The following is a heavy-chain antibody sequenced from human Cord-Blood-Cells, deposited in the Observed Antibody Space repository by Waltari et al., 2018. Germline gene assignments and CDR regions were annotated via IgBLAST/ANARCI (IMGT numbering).Heavy chain of an antibody. D-gene: IGHD7-27*01. Sequence: QVQLVESGGGVVQPGGSLRLSCAASGFTFSSYGMHWVRQAPGDGVGGVSFMRYDGSNKYYADAVNGRFTISRDNSKNTLYLKRNSLRAEDTAVYYCAKDMKKLGIVDYWGQGTLVTVSS. CDR3: AKDMKKLGIVDY. CDR1: GFTFSSYG. V-gene: IGHV3-30*02. CDR2: MRYDGSNK. J-gene: IGHJ4*02.